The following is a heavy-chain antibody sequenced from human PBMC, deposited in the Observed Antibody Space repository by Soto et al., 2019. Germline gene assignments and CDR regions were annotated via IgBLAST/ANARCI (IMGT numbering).Heavy chain of an antibody. D-gene: IGHD1-26*01. Sequence: QVQLVESGGGVVQPGRSLRLSCAASGFTFSSYAMHWVRQAPGKGLEWVAVISYDGSNKYYADSVKGRFTISRDNSKNSLYLQMNSLRAEETAVYDCAGGSFYGGDEYWGQGSLVTVSS. J-gene: IGHJ4*02. CDR3: AGGSFYGGDEY. V-gene: IGHV3-30-3*01. CDR1: GFTFSSYA. CDR2: ISYDGSNK.